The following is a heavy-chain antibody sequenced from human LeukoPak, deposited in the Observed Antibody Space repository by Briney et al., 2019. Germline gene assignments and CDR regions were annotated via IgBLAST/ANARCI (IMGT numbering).Heavy chain of an antibody. CDR3: ARGLLANWFDT. J-gene: IGHJ5*02. CDR2: ISYDGSNK. CDR1: GFTFSSYA. V-gene: IGHV3-30-3*01. D-gene: IGHD2-15*01. Sequence: GRSLRLSCAASGFTFSSYAMHWVRQAPGKGLEWVAVISYDGSNKYYADSVKGRFTISRDNSKNTLYLQMNSLRDEDTGVYYCARGLLANWFDTWGQGTLVTVSS.